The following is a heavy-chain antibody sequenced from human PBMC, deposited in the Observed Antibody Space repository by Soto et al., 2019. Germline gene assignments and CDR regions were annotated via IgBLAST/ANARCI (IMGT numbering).Heavy chain of an antibody. CDR1: GFTFSSYG. D-gene: IGHD6-6*01. CDR3: ARDRTSSSSIAFDY. CDR2: IWYDGSNK. J-gene: IGHJ4*02. Sequence: PGGSLRLSCAASGFTFSSYGMHWVRQAPGKGLEWVAVIWYDGSNKYYAGSVKGRFTISRDNSKNTLYLQMNSLRAEDTAVYYCARDRTSSSSIAFDYWGQGTLVTVSS. V-gene: IGHV3-33*01.